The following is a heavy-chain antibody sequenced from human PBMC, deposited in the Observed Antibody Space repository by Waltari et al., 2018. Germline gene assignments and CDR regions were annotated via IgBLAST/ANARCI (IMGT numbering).Heavy chain of an antibody. D-gene: IGHD5-12*01. J-gene: IGHJ4*02. CDR1: GFTFSSYW. V-gene: IGHV3-74*01. CDR3: AKGGGWLQDY. CDR2: CNSDGSTT. Sequence: EVQLVESGGGLAQPGGSLRLSCVASGFTFSSYWMHWVRQAPGKGLVWVSRCNSDGSTTNYADSVKGRFTIARDNAKNTLYLQMNSLRAEDTAVYYCAKGGGWLQDYWGQGTLVTVSS.